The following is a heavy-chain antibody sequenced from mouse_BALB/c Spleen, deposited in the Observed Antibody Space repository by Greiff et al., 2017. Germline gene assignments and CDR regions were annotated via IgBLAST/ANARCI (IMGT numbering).Heavy chain of an antibody. Sequence: QVQLQQSAAELARPGASVKMSCKASGYTFTSYTMHWVKQRPGQGLEWIGYINPSSGYTEYNQKFKDKTTLTADKSSSTAYMQLSSLTSEDSAVYYCASSLLRLRGAMDYWCQGTSVTVSS. V-gene: IGHV1-4*02. J-gene: IGHJ4*01. CDR3: ASSLLRLRGAMDY. CDR1: GYTFTSYT. D-gene: IGHD1-2*01. CDR2: INPSSGYT.